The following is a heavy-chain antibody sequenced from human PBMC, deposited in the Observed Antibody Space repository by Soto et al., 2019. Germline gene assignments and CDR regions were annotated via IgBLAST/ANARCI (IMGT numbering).Heavy chain of an antibody. CDR1: GGSFSGYY. Sequence: PSETLALTCAVYGGSFSGYYWSWIRQPPGKGLEWIGEINHSGSTNYNPSLKSRVTISVDTSKNQFSLKLSYVTAADTAVYYCARGVKRPAVAGTGNAFDIWGQGTMVTVSS. CDR2: INHSGST. V-gene: IGHV4-34*01. J-gene: IGHJ3*02. D-gene: IGHD6-19*01. CDR3: ARGVKRPAVAGTGNAFDI.